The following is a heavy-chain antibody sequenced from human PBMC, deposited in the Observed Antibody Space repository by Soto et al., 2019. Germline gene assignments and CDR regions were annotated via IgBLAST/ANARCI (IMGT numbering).Heavy chain of an antibody. CDR2: IYTSGST. CDR3: ARDLGYCSGGSCYRRSSNWFDP. V-gene: IGHV4-4*07. Sequence: PSETLSLTCTVSGGSISSYYWSWIRQPAGKGLEWIGRIYTSGSTNYNPSLKSRVTMSVDTSKNQFSLKLSSVTAADTAVYYCARDLGYCSGGSCYRRSSNWFDPWGQGTLVTVSS. J-gene: IGHJ5*02. D-gene: IGHD2-15*01. CDR1: GGSISSYY.